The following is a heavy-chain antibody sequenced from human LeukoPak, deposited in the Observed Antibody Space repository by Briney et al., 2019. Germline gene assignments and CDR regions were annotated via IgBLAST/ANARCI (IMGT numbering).Heavy chain of an antibody. Sequence: GASVKVSCKASGYTFTGYYMHWVRQAPGQGLEWMGWINPNSGGTNYAQKFQGRVTMTRDTSISTAYMELSRLTSDDTAVYYCARVRTSIAAAGTWAFDYWGQGTLVTVSS. D-gene: IGHD6-13*01. CDR2: INPNSGGT. CDR1: GYTFTGYY. J-gene: IGHJ4*02. V-gene: IGHV1-2*02. CDR3: ARVRTSIAAAGTWAFDY.